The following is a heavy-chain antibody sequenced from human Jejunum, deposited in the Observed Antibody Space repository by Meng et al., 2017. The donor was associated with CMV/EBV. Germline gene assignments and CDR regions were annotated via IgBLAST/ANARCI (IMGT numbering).Heavy chain of an antibody. Sequence: SGGSISSYYWSWVRQPPGQGLEWIGYVYYSGGTNYNPSLKSRVTISVDTSKNQFSLRLRSVTAADTAVYYCARDTSGSGNWYFALWGRGTLVTVSS. CDR3: ARDTSGSGNWYFAL. D-gene: IGHD3-10*01. J-gene: IGHJ2*01. CDR2: VYYSGGT. CDR1: GGSISSYY. V-gene: IGHV4-59*01.